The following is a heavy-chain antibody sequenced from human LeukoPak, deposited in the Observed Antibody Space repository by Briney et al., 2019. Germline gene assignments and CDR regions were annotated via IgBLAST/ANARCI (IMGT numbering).Heavy chain of an antibody. CDR2: IKSKTDGGTT. J-gene: IGHJ4*02. D-gene: IGHD1-14*01. Sequence: PGGSLRLSCAASGFTFSNAWMSWVRQAPGKGLEWVGRIKSKTDGGTTDYAAPVKGRFTIPRDDSKNTLYLQMNSLKTEDTAVYYCARANPIYFDYWGQGTLVTVSS. V-gene: IGHV3-15*01. CDR1: GFTFSNAW. CDR3: ARANPIYFDY.